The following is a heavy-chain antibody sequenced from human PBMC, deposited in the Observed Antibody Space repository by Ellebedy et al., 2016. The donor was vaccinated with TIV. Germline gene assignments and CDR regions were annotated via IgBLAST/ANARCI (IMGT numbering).Heavy chain of an antibody. CDR2: INPYNGNT. Sequence: AASVKVSCKASGYTFTSYGISWVRQAPGQGLVWRGWINPYNGNTNYVQQLQDRVTMTTDTPTSTDEMALRSLRSDDAAVYYCARDGPWGYHWFDPWGQGTLVTVSS. D-gene: IGHD3-16*02. CDR3: ARDGPWGYHWFDP. J-gene: IGHJ5*02. CDR1: GYTFTSYG. V-gene: IGHV1-18*01.